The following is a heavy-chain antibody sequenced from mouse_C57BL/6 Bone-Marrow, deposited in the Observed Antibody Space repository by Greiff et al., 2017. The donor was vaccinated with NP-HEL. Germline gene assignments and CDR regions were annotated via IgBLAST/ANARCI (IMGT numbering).Heavy chain of an antibody. CDR2: IYPGSGST. Sequence: QVQLQQSGAELVKPGASVKMSCKASGYTFTSYWITWVKQRPGQGLEWIGDIYPGSGSTNYNEKFKSKATLTVDTSSSTAYMQLSSLTSEDSAVYYCARRDSYIYLALDYWGQGTSVTASP. J-gene: IGHJ4*01. D-gene: IGHD1-3*01. CDR3: ARRDSYIYLALDY. CDR1: GYTFTSYW. V-gene: IGHV1-55*01.